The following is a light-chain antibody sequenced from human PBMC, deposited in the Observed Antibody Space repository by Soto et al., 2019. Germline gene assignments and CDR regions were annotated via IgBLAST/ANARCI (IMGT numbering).Light chain of an antibody. CDR2: EVS. Sequence: QSVLTQPASVSGSPGQSITISCTGSYSDVDGYDYVSWYQQHPGKAPKLIIFEVSNRPSGVSYRFSGSKSATMASLTISGLQAEDEADYYCSSYSRSSTYVFGTGTKGTVL. J-gene: IGLJ1*01. CDR1: YSDVDGYDY. V-gene: IGLV2-14*01. CDR3: SSYSRSSTYV.